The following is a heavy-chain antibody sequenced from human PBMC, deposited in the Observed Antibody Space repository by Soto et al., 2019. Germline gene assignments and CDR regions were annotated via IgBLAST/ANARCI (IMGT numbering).Heavy chain of an antibody. CDR3: ARGRSRDTTPDY. Sequence: QVQRVQSGAEVKKPGASVKVSCKASGYTFTSYDINWVRQATGQGLEWMGWMNPNSGNTGYTQKFQGRVTMTRNTSISTAYMELSSLRSEDTAVYCCARGRSRDTTPDYWGQGTLVTVSS. CDR1: GYTFTSYD. D-gene: IGHD1-26*01. J-gene: IGHJ4*02. CDR2: MNPNSGNT. V-gene: IGHV1-8*01.